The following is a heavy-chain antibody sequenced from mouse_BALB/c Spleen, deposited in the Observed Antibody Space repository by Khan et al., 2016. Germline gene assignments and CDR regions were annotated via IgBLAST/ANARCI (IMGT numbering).Heavy chain of an antibody. V-gene: IGHV1-7*01. CDR2: INPSTGYT. J-gene: IGHJ2*01. Sequence: QLQLQESGAELAKPGASVKMSCKASGYTFTSYWMHWVKQRPGQGLEWIGYINPSTGYTEYNQKFKDKATLTAAKSSSTADMQLSSLTSEYSAVYYCASRRDYFDYWGQGTTLTVSS. CDR1: GYTFTSYW. CDR3: ASRRDYFDY.